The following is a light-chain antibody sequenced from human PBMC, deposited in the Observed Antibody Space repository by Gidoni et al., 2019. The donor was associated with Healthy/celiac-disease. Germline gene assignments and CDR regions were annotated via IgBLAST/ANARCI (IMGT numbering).Light chain of an antibody. CDR1: QSVLYSSNNKNY. Sequence: DIVMTQFPDSLAVSLGAMATISCNSSQSVLYSSNNKNYLAWYQQKPGQPPKLLIYWSSTRESGVPDRFSGSGSGTDFTLTISILHAEDVAVYYCQQYYSTPLTFGQGTKVEIK. V-gene: IGKV4-1*01. CDR2: WSS. CDR3: QQYYSTPLT. J-gene: IGKJ1*01.